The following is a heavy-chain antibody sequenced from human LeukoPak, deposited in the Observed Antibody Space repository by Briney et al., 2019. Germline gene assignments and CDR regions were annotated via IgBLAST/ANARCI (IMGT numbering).Heavy chain of an antibody. J-gene: IGHJ4*02. CDR1: GYTFTSYY. CDR2: INPSGGST. Sequence: ASVKVSRKASGYTFTSYYMHWVRQAPGQGLEWMGIINPSGGSTSYAQKFQGRVTMTRDMSTSTVYMELSSLRSEDTAVYYCARNLYYDYVWGSYLDYWGQGTLVTVSS. D-gene: IGHD3-16*02. V-gene: IGHV1-46*01. CDR3: ARNLYYDYVWGSYLDY.